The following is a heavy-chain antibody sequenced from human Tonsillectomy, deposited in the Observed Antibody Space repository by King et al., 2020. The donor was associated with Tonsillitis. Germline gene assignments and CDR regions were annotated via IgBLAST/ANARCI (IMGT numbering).Heavy chain of an antibody. D-gene: IGHD1-26*01. CDR3: AKDRDSGSYFDY. J-gene: IGHJ4*02. CDR1: VFTFSSYA. Sequence: VQLVESGGGLVQPGGSLRLSCAASVFTFSSYAMRWVLQAPGKVLEGVSAISGSGGSTYTADSVKGRFTISRDNSKNTLYLQMHSLRADDTAVYYCAKDRDSGSYFDYWGQGTLVTVSS. V-gene: IGHV3-23*04. CDR2: ISGSGGST.